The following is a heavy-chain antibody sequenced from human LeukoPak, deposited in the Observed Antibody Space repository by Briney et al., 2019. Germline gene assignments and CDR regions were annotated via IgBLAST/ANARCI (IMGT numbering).Heavy chain of an antibody. Sequence: SETLSLTCTVSGGSISSYYWSWIRQPPGKGLEWIGYIYYSGSTNYNPALKSRVTISVDTSNSQFSLKPSSVPAADPAVYYCARARYSSSWACDPWGQGTLVTVSS. CDR2: IYYSGST. D-gene: IGHD6-13*01. V-gene: IGHV4-59*01. J-gene: IGHJ5*02. CDR1: GGSISSYY. CDR3: ARARYSSSWACDP.